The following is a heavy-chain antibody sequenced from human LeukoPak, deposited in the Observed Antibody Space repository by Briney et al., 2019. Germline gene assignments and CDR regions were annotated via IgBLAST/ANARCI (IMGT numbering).Heavy chain of an antibody. V-gene: IGHV1-24*01. CDR2: FDPEDGET. J-gene: IGHJ4*02. CDR3: ATAGYCSGGSCPYYFDY. CDR1: GYTLTELS. Sequence: ASVKVSCKVSGYTLTELSMHWVRQAPGKGLEWMGGFDPEDGETIYAQKFQGRVTMTEDTSTDTAYMELSSLRSEDTAVYYCATAGYCSGGSCPYYFDYWGQGTLVTVSS. D-gene: IGHD2-15*01.